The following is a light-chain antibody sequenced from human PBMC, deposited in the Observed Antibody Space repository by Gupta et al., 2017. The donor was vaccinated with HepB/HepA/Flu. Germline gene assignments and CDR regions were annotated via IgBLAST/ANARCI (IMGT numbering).Light chain of an antibody. CDR1: SLRSYY. CDR3: NSRDSSGNHLGV. V-gene: IGLV3-19*01. CDR2: GKN. J-gene: IGLJ3*02. Sequence: QDPAVSVALGQTVRITCQGDSLRSYYASWYQQKPGQAPVLVVYGKNNRPSGIPDRFSGSSSGNTASLTTTGAQAEDEADYYCNSRDSSGNHLGVFGGGTKLTVL.